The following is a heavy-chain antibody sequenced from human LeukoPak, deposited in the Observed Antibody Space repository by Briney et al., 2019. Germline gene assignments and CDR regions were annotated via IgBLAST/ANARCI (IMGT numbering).Heavy chain of an antibody. CDR2: IIPIFGTT. V-gene: IGHV1-69*13. CDR3: ARSVGYSGYGIDY. D-gene: IGHD5-12*01. Sequence: GASVKVSCKASGDTFSSYTISWVRQAPGQGLEWMGGIIPIFGTTNYAQKFQGRVTITADDSTSTAYMELSSLRSEDTAVYYCARSVGYSGYGIDYWGQGTLVTVSS. J-gene: IGHJ4*02. CDR1: GDTFSSYT.